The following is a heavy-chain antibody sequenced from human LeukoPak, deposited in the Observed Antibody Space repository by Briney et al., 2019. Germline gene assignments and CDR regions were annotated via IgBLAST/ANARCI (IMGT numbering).Heavy chain of an antibody. CDR2: IYASGTT. CDR3: ARDRDYGSGSYDY. J-gene: IGHJ4*02. Sequence: SETLSLTCTVSGGSINTYYWSWIRQPAGKGLEWIGRIYASGTTNYNPSLKSRVTMSVDTSKNQISLKLSSVTAADTAVYYCARDRDYGSGSYDYWGQGSLVTVSS. CDR1: GGSINTYY. D-gene: IGHD3-10*01. V-gene: IGHV4-4*07.